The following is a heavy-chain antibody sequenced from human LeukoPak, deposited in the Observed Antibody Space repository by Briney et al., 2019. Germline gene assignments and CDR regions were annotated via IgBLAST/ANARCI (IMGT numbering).Heavy chain of an antibody. CDR3: AKGGASGWYIGYFDY. V-gene: IGHV3-23*01. J-gene: IGHJ4*02. Sequence: GGSLRLSCAASGFTFSSYAMSWVRQAPGKGLEWVSAISGSGGSTYYADSVKGRFTISRDNSKNTLYLQMNSLRAEDTAVYYCAKGGASGWYIGYFDYWGQGTLVTVSS. D-gene: IGHD6-19*01. CDR1: GFTFSSYA. CDR2: ISGSGGST.